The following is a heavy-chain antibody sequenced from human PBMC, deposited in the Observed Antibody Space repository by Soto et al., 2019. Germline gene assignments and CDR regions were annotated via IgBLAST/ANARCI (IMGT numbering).Heavy chain of an antibody. Sequence: LRLSCAASGFTFSGYGMHWVRQAPGKGLEWVAVIWYDGSNKYFADSVKGRFTISRDNSKNTLYLQMNSLRAEDTAVYYCAREGRISGSYYFFDYWGQGTLVTVSS. CDR3: AREGRISGSYYFFDY. V-gene: IGHV3-33*01. CDR2: IWYDGSNK. CDR1: GFTFSGYG. J-gene: IGHJ4*02. D-gene: IGHD3-10*01.